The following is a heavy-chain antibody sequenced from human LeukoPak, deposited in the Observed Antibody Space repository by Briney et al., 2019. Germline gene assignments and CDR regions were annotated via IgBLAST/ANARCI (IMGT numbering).Heavy chain of an antibody. Sequence: ASVKVSCKASGYTFSDYYMHWWRQAPGQRLEWLGWINPKSGDTNFAQNFQGRVTMTRDTSISIAYMELSSLTSDDRAVYYCARGPNTGAFDAWGQGTLVTVSS. D-gene: IGHD7-27*01. CDR2: INPKSGDT. V-gene: IGHV1-2*02. CDR1: GYTFSDYY. J-gene: IGHJ4*02. CDR3: ARGPNTGAFDA.